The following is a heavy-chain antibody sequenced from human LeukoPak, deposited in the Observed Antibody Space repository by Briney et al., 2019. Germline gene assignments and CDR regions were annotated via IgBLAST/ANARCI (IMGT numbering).Heavy chain of an antibody. J-gene: IGHJ4*02. Sequence: AGGSLRLSCAASGFTFSSYGMHWVRQAPGKGLEWVAFIRYDGSNKYYADSVKGRFTISRDNSKNTLYLQMNSLRAEDTAVYYCAKDLDPIVPAAIVDYWGQGTLVTVSS. D-gene: IGHD2-2*01. CDR3: AKDLDPIVPAAIVDY. V-gene: IGHV3-30*02. CDR1: GFTFSSYG. CDR2: IRYDGSNK.